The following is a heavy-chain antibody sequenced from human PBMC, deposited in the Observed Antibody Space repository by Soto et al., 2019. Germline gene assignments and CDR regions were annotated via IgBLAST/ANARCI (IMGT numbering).Heavy chain of an antibody. Sequence: ASVKVSCKVSGYTLTELSMHWVRQAPGKGLEWMGGFDPEDGETIYAQKFQGRVTMTEDTSTDTAYMELSSLRYEDTAVYYCATQSPALYSYGSNNYYYYMDVWGKGTTVTVSS. D-gene: IGHD5-18*01. J-gene: IGHJ6*03. V-gene: IGHV1-24*01. CDR3: ATQSPALYSYGSNNYYYYMDV. CDR2: FDPEDGET. CDR1: GYTLTELS.